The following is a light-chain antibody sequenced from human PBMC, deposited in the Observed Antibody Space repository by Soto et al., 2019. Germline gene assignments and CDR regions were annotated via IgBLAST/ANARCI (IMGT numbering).Light chain of an antibody. Sequence: EIVLTQSPGTLSLSPGERATLSCRASQSVSSSYLAWYQQKPGQAPRLLIYGASSRATGIPDRFSGSGSGTDFTLTISRREPEDFAVYYCQQYGSSPRTFAQGTKVEIK. CDR2: GAS. V-gene: IGKV3-20*01. J-gene: IGKJ1*01. CDR3: QQYGSSPRT. CDR1: QSVSSSY.